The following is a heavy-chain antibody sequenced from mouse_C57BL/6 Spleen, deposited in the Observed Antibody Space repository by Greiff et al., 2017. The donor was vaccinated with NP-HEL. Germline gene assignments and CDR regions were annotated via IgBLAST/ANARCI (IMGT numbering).Heavy chain of an antibody. Sequence: QVQLQQPGAELVRPGSSVKLSCKASGYTFTSYWMDWVKQRPGQGLEWIGNIYPSDSETHYNQKFKDKATLTVDKSSSTAYMQLSSLTSEDSAVYYCARPHYGSSPSWFAYWGQGTLVTVSA. J-gene: IGHJ3*01. CDR1: GYTFTSYW. V-gene: IGHV1-61*01. CDR3: ARPHYGSSPSWFAY. CDR2: IYPSDSET. D-gene: IGHD1-1*01.